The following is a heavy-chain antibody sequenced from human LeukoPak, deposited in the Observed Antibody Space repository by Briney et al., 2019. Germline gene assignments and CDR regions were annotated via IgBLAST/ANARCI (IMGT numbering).Heavy chain of an antibody. CDR2: IYSGGST. CDR1: GFTVSSNY. Sequence: GGSLRLSCAASGFTVSSNYMSWVRQAPGKGLEWVSVIYSGGSTYYADSVKGRFTISRDNSKNTLYLQTNSLRAEDTAVYYCAKDSIVGATTPADYWGQGTLVTVSS. CDR3: AKDSIVGATTPADY. J-gene: IGHJ4*02. V-gene: IGHV3-53*05. D-gene: IGHD1-26*01.